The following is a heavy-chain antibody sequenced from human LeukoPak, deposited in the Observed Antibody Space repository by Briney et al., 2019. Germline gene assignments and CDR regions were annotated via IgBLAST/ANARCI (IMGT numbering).Heavy chain of an antibody. Sequence: SETLSLTCPVSGASMSSHYWTWMRQDPGTGLEWIGNIFHTGSTSYNPALESRVTISLDTSNNQFSLKLTSVTAADTAVYYCAKEGGPARPGLDSWGQGTLVTVSS. D-gene: IGHD6-6*01. J-gene: IGHJ4*02. V-gene: IGHV4-59*11. CDR2: IFHTGST. CDR3: AKEGGPARPGLDS. CDR1: GASMSSHY.